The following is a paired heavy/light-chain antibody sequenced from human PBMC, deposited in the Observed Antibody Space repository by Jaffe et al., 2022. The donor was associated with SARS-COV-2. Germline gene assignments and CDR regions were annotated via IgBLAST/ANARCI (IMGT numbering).Light chain of an antibody. CDR3: QQYYRSPLT. Sequence: DIVMTQSPDSLAVSLGERASINCKSSQSVLYSSNNENYLAWYQQKSGQPPKLLIYWASTRESGVPDRFSGSGSGTDFTLTISSLQAEDVAVYYCQQYYRSPLTFGGGTKVEIK. CDR2: WAS. CDR1: QSVLYSSNNENY. V-gene: IGKV4-1*01. J-gene: IGKJ4*01.
Heavy chain of an antibody. CDR3: ARDPTFGPYYFDC. D-gene: IGHD3-3*01. J-gene: IGHJ4*02. Sequence: QAQLMQSGAEVKTPGASVKISCKTSGYTFTDYAVHWVRQAPGQRLEWMAWIDAGNGDTKYSQNLQGRLTITRDTSANTAYMELTSLRSEDTAVYYCARDPTFGPYYFDCWGQGTLVTVSS. CDR1: GYTFTDYA. CDR2: IDAGNGDT. V-gene: IGHV1-3*01.